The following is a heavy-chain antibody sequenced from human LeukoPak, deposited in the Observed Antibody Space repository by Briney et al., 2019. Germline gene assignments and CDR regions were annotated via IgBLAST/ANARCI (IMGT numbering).Heavy chain of an antibody. Sequence: SETLSLTCAVYGGSFSGYYWSWLRQPPGKGLEWIGEINHSGSTNYNPSLKSRVTISVDTSKNQFSLKLSSVTAADTAVYYCAREWAAGNIVVVPAAEGYLDPWGQGTLVTVSS. V-gene: IGHV4-34*01. CDR3: AREWAAGNIVVVPAAEGYLDP. CDR1: GGSFSGYY. D-gene: IGHD2-2*01. J-gene: IGHJ5*02. CDR2: INHSGST.